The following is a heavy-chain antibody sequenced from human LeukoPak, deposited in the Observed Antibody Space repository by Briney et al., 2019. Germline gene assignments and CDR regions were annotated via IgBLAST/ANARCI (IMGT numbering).Heavy chain of an antibody. CDR2: ISASGATT. CDR1: GFTFSSYV. J-gene: IGHJ4*02. Sequence: PGGSLRLSCAASGFTFSSYVVSWVRQTPGKGLEWVSYISASGATTYFADSVKGRFTISRDNSKNTPYLQMNSLRAEDTAVYYCAKGRPYGDYVSDFDYWGQGTLVTVSS. D-gene: IGHD4-17*01. CDR3: AKGRPYGDYVSDFDY. V-gene: IGHV3-23*01.